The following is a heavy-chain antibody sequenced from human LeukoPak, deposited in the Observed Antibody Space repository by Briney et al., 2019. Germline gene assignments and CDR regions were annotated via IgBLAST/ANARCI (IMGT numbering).Heavy chain of an antibody. CDR2: ISNNGGST. D-gene: IGHD4-17*01. CDR1: GFTFSSYA. J-gene: IGHJ4*02. CDR3: ARGGFSGDYDY. Sequence: GGSLRLSCTASGFTFSSYAMHWVHQAPGKGLEYVSTISNNGGSTYYANSVKGRFTISRDNSKNTLYLQMGSLRAEDMAVYYCARGGFSGDYDYWGQGTLVTVSS. V-gene: IGHV3-64*01.